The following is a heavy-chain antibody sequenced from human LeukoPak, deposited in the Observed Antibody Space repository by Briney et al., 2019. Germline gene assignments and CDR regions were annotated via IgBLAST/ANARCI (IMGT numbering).Heavy chain of an antibody. CDR2: ISSSGSTI. V-gene: IGHV3-48*03. CDR1: GFTFSSYE. J-gene: IGHJ4*02. CDR3: ARDFVGAFDY. Sequence: GGSLRLSCAASGFTFSSYEMNWVRQAPGKGLEWVSYISSSGSTIYYADSVKGRFTISRDNAKNSLYLQMDSLRAEDTAVYYCARDFVGAFDYWGQGTLVAVSS. D-gene: IGHD1-26*01.